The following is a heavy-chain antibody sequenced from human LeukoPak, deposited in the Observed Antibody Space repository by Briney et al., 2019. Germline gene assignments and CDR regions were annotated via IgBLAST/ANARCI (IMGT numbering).Heavy chain of an antibody. CDR1: GFTFSSYA. CDR3: AKDRTGGIAVAGTDY. V-gene: IGHV3-23*01. Sequence: GGSLRLSCGASGFTFSSYAMSWVRQAPGKGLEWVSAISGSGGSTYYADSVKGRFTISRDNSKNTLYLQVNSLRAEDTAVYYCAKDRTGGIAVAGTDYWGQGTLVTVSS. D-gene: IGHD6-19*01. J-gene: IGHJ4*02. CDR2: ISGSGGST.